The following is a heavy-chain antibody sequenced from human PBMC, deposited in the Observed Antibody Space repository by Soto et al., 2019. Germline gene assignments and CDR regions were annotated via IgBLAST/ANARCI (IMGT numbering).Heavy chain of an antibody. CDR2: KWLFASGGTE. V-gene: IGHV3-33*01. D-gene: IGHD1-26*01. CDR1: GFTFSNYG. J-gene: IGHJ4*02. Sequence: GGSLRLSCATSGFTFSNYGIHWVRQAPGKGLEWVAVKWLFASGGTEYYAESVKGRFAIARDDSKQTAYLEMKSLRAEETAVYYCGRDTYTGARYYLDLWRQGT. CDR3: GRDTYTGARYYLDL.